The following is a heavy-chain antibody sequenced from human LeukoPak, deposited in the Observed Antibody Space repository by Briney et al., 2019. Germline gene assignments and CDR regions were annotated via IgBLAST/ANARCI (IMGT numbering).Heavy chain of an antibody. V-gene: IGHV3-30*03. J-gene: IGHJ5*02. Sequence: GGSLRLSCAASGFTFSDYSIHWVRQAPGKGLDWVAVISYDGSNEYYANSVKGRFTISRDNSKNTVYLQMNSLRAEDTAVYYCARGGDIVVVPAASWFDPWGQGTLVTASS. CDR2: ISYDGSNE. D-gene: IGHD2-2*01. CDR1: GFTFSDYS. CDR3: ARGGDIVVVPAASWFDP.